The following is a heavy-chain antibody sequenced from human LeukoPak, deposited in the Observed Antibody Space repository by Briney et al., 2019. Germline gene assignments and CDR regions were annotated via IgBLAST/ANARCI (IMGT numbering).Heavy chain of an antibody. D-gene: IGHD2-2*01. Sequence: GESLKISCKGSGYSFTSYWIGWVRQMPGKGLEWMGIIYPGDPDTRYSPSFQGQVTISADKSISTAYLQWSSLKASDTAMYYCARRDYCSSTSCYGYFDYWGQGTLVTVSS. CDR1: GYSFTSYW. CDR2: IYPGDPDT. CDR3: ARRDYCSSTSCYGYFDY. J-gene: IGHJ4*02. V-gene: IGHV5-51*01.